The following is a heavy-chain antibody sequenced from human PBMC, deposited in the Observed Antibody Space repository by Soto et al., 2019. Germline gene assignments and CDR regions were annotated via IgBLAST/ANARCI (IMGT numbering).Heavy chain of an antibody. V-gene: IGHV1-2*02. CDR2: INPNSGGT. Sequence: SLQVSCKASGYTFTGAYIHWVRQAPGQGLEWMGCINPNSGGTEFAQKFQGRVTVTRDTSITTVYMEMNRLRSDDTGVYYCARDFTTSSYGVDVWGQGTAVTVS. CDR3: ARDFTTSSYGVDV. D-gene: IGHD3-10*01. CDR1: GYTFTGAY. J-gene: IGHJ6*02.